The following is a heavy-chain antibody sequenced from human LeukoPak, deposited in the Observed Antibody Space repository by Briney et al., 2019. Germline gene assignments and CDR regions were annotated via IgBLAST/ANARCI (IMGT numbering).Heavy chain of an antibody. CDR3: ARVRRRDGYNWFDP. Sequence: GASVKVSCKASGGTFSSYAISWVRQAPGQGLEWMGGIIPIFGTANYTQKFQGRVTITTDESTSTAYMELSSLRSEDTAVYYCARVRRRDGYNWFDPWGQGTLVTVCS. J-gene: IGHJ5*02. CDR2: IIPIFGTA. V-gene: IGHV1-69*05. CDR1: GGTFSSYA. D-gene: IGHD5-24*01.